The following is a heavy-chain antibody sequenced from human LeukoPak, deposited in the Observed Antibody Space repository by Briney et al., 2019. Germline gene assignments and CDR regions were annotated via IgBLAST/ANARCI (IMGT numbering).Heavy chain of an antibody. D-gene: IGHD3-3*01. CDR3: ARGEWHQDGIGYNRFDN. V-gene: IGHV3-48*01. CDR2: ISAASHGI. J-gene: IGHJ4*02. Sequence: GGSLRLSCAASGFTFSRYGMTWVRQAPGKGLEWISHISAASHGIYYADSVKGRFTVSRDNAKNSVFLLLTSLRPEDTAVYYCARGEWHQDGIGYNRFDNWGQGALVTVSS. CDR1: GFTFSRYG.